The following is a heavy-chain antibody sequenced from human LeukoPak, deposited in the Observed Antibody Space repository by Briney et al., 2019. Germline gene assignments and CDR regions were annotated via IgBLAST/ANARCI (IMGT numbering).Heavy chain of an antibody. CDR2: INSDGTTT. CDR3: ARDVDDYGDYPGGY. D-gene: IGHD4-17*01. J-gene: IGHJ4*02. CDR1: GFTFSSYW. V-gene: IGHV3-74*01. Sequence: GGSLRLSCAASGFTFSSYWMHWVRQAPGKGLVWVSRINSDGTTTTYADSVKGRFTISRDNAKNTLYLQMNSLRAEDTAVYYCARDVDDYGDYPGGYWGQGTLVTVSS.